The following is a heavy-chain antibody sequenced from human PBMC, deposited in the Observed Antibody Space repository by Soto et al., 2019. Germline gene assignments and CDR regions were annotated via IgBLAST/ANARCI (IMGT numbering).Heavy chain of an antibody. V-gene: IGHV1-8*02. J-gene: IGHJ4*02. CDR3: ERGQLAKLTDF. CDR1: GYTFTDFD. D-gene: IGHD3-9*01. Sequence: ASVKVSCKASGYTFTDFDINWVRQATGQGLEWMGWMNPNTGNTRYAQRFQGRLIMTRDTSISTAYMELGSLNSEDTAVYYCERGQLAKLTDFWGQGHLVTVSS. CDR2: MNPNTGNT.